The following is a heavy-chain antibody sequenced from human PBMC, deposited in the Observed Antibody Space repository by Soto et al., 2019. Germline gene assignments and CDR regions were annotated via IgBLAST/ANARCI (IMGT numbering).Heavy chain of an antibody. CDR3: VSEATDYNYAMDV. J-gene: IGHJ6*02. V-gene: IGHV5-51*01. CDR2: IHPGDSDT. Sequence: HGESLKISCKGSRDSFTSYWIGWVRQRPGKGLEWMGIIHPGDSDTRYSPSFQGQVTISVDKSISTTYLQWSSLKATDTAKYFCVSEATDYNYAMDVWGPGTTVTV. CDR1: RDSFTSYW.